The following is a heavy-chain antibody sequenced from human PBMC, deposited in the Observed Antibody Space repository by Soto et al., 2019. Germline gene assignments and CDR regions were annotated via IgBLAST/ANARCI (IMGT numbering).Heavy chain of an antibody. Sequence: PSETLSLTCTVSGGSMRNYFWTWIRQPPGKGLEWIGYIHYSGTTSFFPSCSPSLRSRVTISEDTSKNQFSLKLLSVTTADTAVYFCAAGEASSRNLAPYYLDFWGQGTLVTVSS. V-gene: IGHV4-59*01. CDR2: IHYSGTT. D-gene: IGHD6-13*01. CDR3: AAGEASSRNLAPYYLDF. J-gene: IGHJ4*02. CDR1: GGSMRNYF.